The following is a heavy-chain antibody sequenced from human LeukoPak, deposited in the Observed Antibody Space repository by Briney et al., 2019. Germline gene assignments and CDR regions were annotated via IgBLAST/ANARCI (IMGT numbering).Heavy chain of an antibody. D-gene: IGHD6-6*01. Sequence: SETLSLTCTVSGGSISSSSYYWGWIRQPPGKGLEWIGSIYYSGSTYYNPSLKSRVTISVDTSKNQFSLKLSSVTAADPAVYYCARDHSSSSWMDSFEIWGPGTKVTVSS. V-gene: IGHV4-39*07. CDR3: ARDHSSSSWMDSFEI. CDR2: IYYSGST. J-gene: IGHJ3*02. CDR1: GGSISSSSYY.